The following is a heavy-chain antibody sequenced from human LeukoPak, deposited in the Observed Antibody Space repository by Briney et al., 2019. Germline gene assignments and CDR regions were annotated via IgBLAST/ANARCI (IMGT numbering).Heavy chain of an antibody. CDR1: GGTFSSYA. D-gene: IGHD2-15*01. CDR3: ARGNNAYCSGGSCYPN. CDR2: IIPIFGTA. J-gene: IGHJ4*02. Sequence: SVKVSCKASGGTFSSYAIGWVRHAPGQGLEWMGGIIPIFGTANYAQKFQGRVTITADKSTSTAYMELSSLRSEDTAVYYCARGNNAYCSGGSCYPNWGQGTLVTVSS. V-gene: IGHV1-69*06.